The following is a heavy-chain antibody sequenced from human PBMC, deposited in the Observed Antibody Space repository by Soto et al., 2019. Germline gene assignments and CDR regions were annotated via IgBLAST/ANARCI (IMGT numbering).Heavy chain of an antibody. CDR1: GESISSSSYY. Sequence: SETLSLTCIVSGESISSSSYYWGWIRQPPGKGLEWIGSIYYSGRTYYNPPFKSRVTISIDTSKNQFSLKLSSVTATDTAVYYCARQRTTVVTQAYFDRWGQGALVTVSS. D-gene: IGHD2-21*02. CDR2: IYYSGRT. J-gene: IGHJ4*02. V-gene: IGHV4-39*01. CDR3: ARQRTTVVTQAYFDR.